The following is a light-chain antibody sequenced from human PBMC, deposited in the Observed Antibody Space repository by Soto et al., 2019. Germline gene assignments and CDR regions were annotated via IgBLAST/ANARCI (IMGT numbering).Light chain of an antibody. J-gene: IGLJ2*01. Sequence: QSALTQPASVSGSPGQSITISCTGTSSDVGGYNYVSWYQQHPGKAPKLMIYDVSNRPSGVSNRFSGSKSGNTASLTISGFLAVNDAVYSCSSYTSSSTLVVFGGGTKLTVL. CDR1: SSDVGGYNY. CDR2: DVS. CDR3: SSYTSSSTLVV. V-gene: IGLV2-14*01.